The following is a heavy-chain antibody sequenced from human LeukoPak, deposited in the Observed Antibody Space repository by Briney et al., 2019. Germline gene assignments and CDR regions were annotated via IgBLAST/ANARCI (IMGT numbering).Heavy chain of an antibody. J-gene: IGHJ4*02. CDR3: ASGTYTHYYFDY. CDR1: GGSIRRYY. CDR2: IYYSGST. V-gene: IGHV4-59*01. Sequence: PSETLSLTCSVSGGSIRRYYWSWIRQPPGKGLEWIGDIYYSGSTNYNPSLKSRVTIAVDTSKNQFSLKLGSVTAADTAVYYCASGTYTHYYFDYWGQGTLVTVSS. D-gene: IGHD1-26*01.